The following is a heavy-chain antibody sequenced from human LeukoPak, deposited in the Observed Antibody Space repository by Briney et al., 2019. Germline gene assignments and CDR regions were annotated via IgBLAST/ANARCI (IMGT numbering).Heavy chain of an antibody. V-gene: IGHV3-7*01. CDR3: ARGYTNGWYNDY. D-gene: IGHD6-19*01. CDR2: IKQDGSEK. CDR1: GFTFSSYE. Sequence: GGSLRLSCAASGFTFSSYEMNWVRQAPGKGLEWVANIKQDGSEKYYVDSVKGRFTISRDNAKNSLYLQMNSLTAEDTAVYYCARGYTNGWYNDYWGQGTLVTVSS. J-gene: IGHJ4*02.